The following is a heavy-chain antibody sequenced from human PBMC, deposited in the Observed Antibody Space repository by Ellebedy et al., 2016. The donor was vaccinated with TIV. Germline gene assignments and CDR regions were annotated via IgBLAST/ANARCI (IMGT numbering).Heavy chain of an antibody. Sequence: GESLKISXAASGFTFSSYAMSWVRQAPGKGLEWVSYISSSSSTIYYADSVKGRFTISRDNAKNSLYLQMNSLREEDTAVYYCARDFSSGWLKGYFDYWGQGTLVSVSS. CDR3: ARDFSSGWLKGYFDY. V-gene: IGHV3-48*02. J-gene: IGHJ4*02. CDR2: ISSSSSTI. D-gene: IGHD6-19*01. CDR1: GFTFSSYA.